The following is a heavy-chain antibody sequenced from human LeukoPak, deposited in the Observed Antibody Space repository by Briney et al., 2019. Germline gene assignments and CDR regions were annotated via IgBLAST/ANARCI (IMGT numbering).Heavy chain of an antibody. J-gene: IGHJ4*02. CDR3: ARVSDILTGYSLDY. Sequence: GGSLRLSCAASGFTFSSYSMNWVRQAPGKGLEWVSYISSSSSTIYYADSVKGRFTISRGNAKNSLYLQMNSLRAEDTAVYYCARVSDILTGYSLDYWGQGTLVTVSS. CDR2: ISSSSSTI. V-gene: IGHV3-48*04. D-gene: IGHD3-9*01. CDR1: GFTFSSYS.